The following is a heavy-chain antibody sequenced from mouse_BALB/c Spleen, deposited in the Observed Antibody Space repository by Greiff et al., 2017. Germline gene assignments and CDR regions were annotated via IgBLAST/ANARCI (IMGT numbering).Heavy chain of an antibody. D-gene: IGHD1-1*01. Sequence: QVTLKESGPGILQPSQTLSLTCSFSGFSLSTSGMGVGWIRQPSGMGLEWLAHIWWDDVNRYNTALKSRLTISKDTSSSQVFLKPASVNTADTATYYCARIYEGYAMDYWGQGTSVTVSS. CDR2: IWWDDVN. CDR1: GFSLSTSGMG. J-gene: IGHJ4*01. V-gene: IGHV8-8*01. CDR3: ARIYEGYAMDY.